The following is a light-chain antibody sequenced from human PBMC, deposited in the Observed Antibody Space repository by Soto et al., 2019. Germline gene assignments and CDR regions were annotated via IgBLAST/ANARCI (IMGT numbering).Light chain of an antibody. V-gene: IGKV3-11*01. Sequence: DIVLTQSPATLSLSTGERATLSCRASQSISNSLAWYQEKPGQAPRLLIYDSSNRATGIPPRFSGSGSGTDFTLTISSLEPEDFAGYYCQQRNSWPPPTFGGGTRVEI. CDR3: QQRNSWPPPT. J-gene: IGKJ4*01. CDR1: QSISNS. CDR2: DSS.